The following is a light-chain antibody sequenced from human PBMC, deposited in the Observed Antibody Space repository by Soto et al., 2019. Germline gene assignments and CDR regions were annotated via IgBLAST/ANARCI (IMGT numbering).Light chain of an antibody. V-gene: IGLV2-14*01. J-gene: IGLJ3*02. CDR2: EVN. Sequence: QSALTQPASVSGSPGQSITLSCTGTSSDIGDYNHVSWYQQYPGKAPKLMIYEVNNRHSWVSNRFSGSKSGNTASLTISGRQAEDEGDYYCSSWTRTTPPWVFGGGTKLTVL. CDR3: SSWTRTTPPWV. CDR1: SSDIGDYNH.